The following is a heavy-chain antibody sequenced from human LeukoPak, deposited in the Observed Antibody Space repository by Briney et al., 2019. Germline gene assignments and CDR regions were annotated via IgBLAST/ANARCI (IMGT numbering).Heavy chain of an antibody. D-gene: IGHD4-23*01. CDR1: GFTFRSDW. CDR3: ARKTVVGSYFDY. V-gene: IGHV3-7*03. CDR2: IKQDGSDK. J-gene: IGHJ4*02. Sequence: PGGSLRLSCAASGFTFRSDWMSWVRQAPGKGLEWVANIKQDGSDKYYVDSVKGRFTISRDNAKNSLYLQINSLRAEDTAVYYCARKTVVGSYFDYWGQGTPVTVSS.